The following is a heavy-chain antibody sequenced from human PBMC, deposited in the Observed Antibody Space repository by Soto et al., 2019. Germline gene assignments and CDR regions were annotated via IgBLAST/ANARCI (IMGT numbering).Heavy chain of an antibody. CDR2: ISGSGGIT. J-gene: IGHJ4*02. V-gene: IGHV3-23*01. CDR3: ADPPLSLS. CDR1: GFTFSSFD. Sequence: PGGSLRLSCAASGFTFSSFDMSWVRQAPGKGLEWVSGISGSGGITYYAESVKGRFTTSRDNSKNTLYLQMNSLRAEDTAVYYCADPPLSLSWGQGTLVTVSS.